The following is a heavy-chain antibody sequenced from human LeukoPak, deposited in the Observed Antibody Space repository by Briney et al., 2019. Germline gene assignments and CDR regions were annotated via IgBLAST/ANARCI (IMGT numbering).Heavy chain of an antibody. CDR1: GFTFSTYW. Sequence: GGSLRLSCAASGFTFSTYWMSWVRQAPGKGLEWVANIKQDGSEKYYVDSVAGRFTISRDNAENSLFLQMNSLRAEDTAVFYCARVAGGIPDYWGQGTLVTVSS. J-gene: IGHJ4*02. CDR2: IKQDGSEK. V-gene: IGHV3-7*01. D-gene: IGHD6-19*01. CDR3: ARVAGGIPDY.